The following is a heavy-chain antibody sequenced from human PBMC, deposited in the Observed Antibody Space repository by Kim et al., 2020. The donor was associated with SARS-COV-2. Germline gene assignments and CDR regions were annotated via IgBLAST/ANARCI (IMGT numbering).Heavy chain of an antibody. CDR1: GFTFSSYS. CDR2: ISSSSSYI. D-gene: IGHD3-9*01. V-gene: IGHV3-21*01. J-gene: IGHJ4*02. CDR3: ARVQQDYDILTGYYVYYFYY. Sequence: GGSLRLSCAASGFTFSSYSMNWVRQAPGKGLEWVSSISSSSSYIYYADSVKGRFTISRDNAKNSLYLQMNSLRAEDTAVYYCARVQQDYDILTGYYVYYFYYWGQGTLVTVSS.